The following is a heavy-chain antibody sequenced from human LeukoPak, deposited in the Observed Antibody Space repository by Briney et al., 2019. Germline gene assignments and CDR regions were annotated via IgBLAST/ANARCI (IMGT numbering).Heavy chain of an antibody. V-gene: IGHV3-64*01. J-gene: IGHJ4*02. CDR3: ARDKRWTRTFDY. CDR1: GFTFSDYA. Sequence: GGSLRLSCAASGFTFSDYAIHWVRQCPGKGLEYVSTISGNGGSTFYANSVKGRFTISRDNAKNSLYLQMNSLRAEDTAVYYCARDKRWTRTFDYWGQGTLVTVSS. D-gene: IGHD4-23*01. CDR2: ISGNGGST.